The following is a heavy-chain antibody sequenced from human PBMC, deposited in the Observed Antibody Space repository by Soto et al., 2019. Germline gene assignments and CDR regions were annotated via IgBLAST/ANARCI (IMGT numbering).Heavy chain of an antibody. Sequence: QVQLVESGGGVVQPGRSLRLSCAASGFTFSSYGMHWVRQAPGKGLEWVAVIWYDGSNKYYADSVKGRFTISRDNSKNTLYLQMNSLRAEDTAVYYCARGWDCISTSCYDSYYYYGMDVWGQGTTVTVSS. CDR2: IWYDGSNK. CDR3: ARGWDCISTSCYDSYYYYGMDV. V-gene: IGHV3-33*01. D-gene: IGHD2-2*01. J-gene: IGHJ6*02. CDR1: GFTFSSYG.